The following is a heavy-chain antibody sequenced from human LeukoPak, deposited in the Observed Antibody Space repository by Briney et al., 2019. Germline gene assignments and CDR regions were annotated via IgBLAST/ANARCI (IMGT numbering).Heavy chain of an antibody. CDR1: GFTFSRYN. J-gene: IGHJ6*03. D-gene: IGHD1-26*01. CDR2: ITSASSYM. Sequence: GGSLRLSCAASGFTFSRYNMNWVRQAPGKGLEWVSSITSASSYMYYADSVKGRFTISRDNAQNSLYLHMSSLRAEDTAVYYCARDPYSGGYGDDYYYYMDVWGKGTTVTISS. CDR3: ARDPYSGGYGDDYYYYMDV. V-gene: IGHV3-21*01.